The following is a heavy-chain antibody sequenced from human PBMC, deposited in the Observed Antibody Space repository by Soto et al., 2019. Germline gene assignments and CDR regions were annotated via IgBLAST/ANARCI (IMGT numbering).Heavy chain of an antibody. D-gene: IGHD2-2*01. CDR2: IYYTGKT. Sequence: TLSLTCRVSGDPLHIGGYYWTWIRQRPGEGLEWMGYIYYTGKTYYNPSLESRLTMSVDRSKNQFSLKLNSVTAADTAVYYCGRDLTSNANCIDPWGQGTLVTVS. J-gene: IGHJ5*02. CDR1: GDPLHIGGYY. V-gene: IGHV4-31*03. CDR3: GRDLTSNANCIDP.